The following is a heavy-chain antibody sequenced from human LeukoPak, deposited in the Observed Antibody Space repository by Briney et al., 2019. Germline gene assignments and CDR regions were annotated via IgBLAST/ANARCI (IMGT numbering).Heavy chain of an antibody. D-gene: IGHD2-15*01. CDR3: ARDLGSCSGGSCYDYYYYYYMDV. J-gene: IGHJ6*03. Sequence: GGSLRLSCAASGFTFSSYEMNWVRQALGKGLEWVSYISSSGSTIYYADSVKGRFTISGDNAKNSLYLQMNSLRAEDTAVYYCARDLGSCSGGSCYDYYYYYYMDVWGKGTTVTISS. CDR1: GFTFSSYE. CDR2: ISSSGSTI. V-gene: IGHV3-48*03.